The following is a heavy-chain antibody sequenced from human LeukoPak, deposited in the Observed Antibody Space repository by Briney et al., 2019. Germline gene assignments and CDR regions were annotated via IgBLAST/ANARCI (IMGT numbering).Heavy chain of an antibody. V-gene: IGHV3-53*01. CDR1: GFSVSSNY. Sequence: SGGSLRLSCAASGFSVSSNYMSWVRQAPGKGLEWVSIIYSDGRTYYADSVKGRFTISRDNSNNALFLQMNSLRAEDTAVYYCARGGPAAGRFDYWGQGTLVTVSS. D-gene: IGHD6-13*01. J-gene: IGHJ4*02. CDR2: IYSDGRT. CDR3: ARGGPAAGRFDY.